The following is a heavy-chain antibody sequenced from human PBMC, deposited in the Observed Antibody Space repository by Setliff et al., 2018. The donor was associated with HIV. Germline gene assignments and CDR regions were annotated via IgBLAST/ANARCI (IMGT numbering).Heavy chain of an antibody. CDR2: INPNSGGT. J-gene: IGHJ4*02. CDR1: GYTFTGYY. D-gene: IGHD3-22*01. Sequence: ASVKVSCKASGYTFTGYYMHWVRRAPGQGLEWMGWINPNSGGTNYAQKFQGRVTMTRDTSISTAYMELSRLRSDDTAVYYCARDPPYDSSGYYLGLGYYFDYWGQGTLVTVSS. V-gene: IGHV1-2*02. CDR3: ARDPPYDSSGYYLGLGYYFDY.